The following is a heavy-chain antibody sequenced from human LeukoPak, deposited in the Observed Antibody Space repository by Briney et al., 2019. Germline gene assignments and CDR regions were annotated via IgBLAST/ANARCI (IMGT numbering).Heavy chain of an antibody. CDR2: IYYSGST. CDR3: ARHLTLIVGAKGWFDP. Sequence: SETLSLTCTVSGGSISSSSYYWGWLRQPPGKGLEWIGSIYYSGSTYYNPSLKSRVTISVDTSKNQFSLKLSSVTAADTAAYYCARHLTLIVGAKGWFDPWGQGTLVTVSS. D-gene: IGHD1-26*01. V-gene: IGHV4-39*01. J-gene: IGHJ5*02. CDR1: GGSISSSSYY.